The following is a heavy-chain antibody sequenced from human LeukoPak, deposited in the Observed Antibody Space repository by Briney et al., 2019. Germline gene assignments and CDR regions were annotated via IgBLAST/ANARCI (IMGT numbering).Heavy chain of an antibody. CDR2: ISGSGATT. J-gene: IGHJ5*02. V-gene: IGHV3-23*01. D-gene: IGHD3-10*01. CDR3: AKDAAGVRGPNWFDP. Sequence: PGGSLRLSCAASGFTFSNYAMTWVRQTPGMGRDWVAGISGSGATTNYADSVKGRFTISRDNSQNTLYLEMNGLRAEDTAVYYCAKDAAGVRGPNWFDPWGQGTLVTVSS. CDR1: GFTFSNYA.